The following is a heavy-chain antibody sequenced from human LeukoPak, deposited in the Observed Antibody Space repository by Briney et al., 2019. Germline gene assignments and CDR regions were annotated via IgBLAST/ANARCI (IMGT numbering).Heavy chain of an antibody. J-gene: IGHJ5*02. CDR3: ARPRGIVAAAWFDP. CDR1: GGSFSGYY. CDR2: INHSGST. D-gene: IGHD6-13*01. Sequence: SETLSLTCAVYGGSFSGYYWSWIGQPPGKGLEWIGEINHSGSTNYNPSLKSRVTISVDTSKNQFSLKLSSVTAADTAVYYCARPRGIVAAAWFDPWGQGTLVTVSS. V-gene: IGHV4-34*01.